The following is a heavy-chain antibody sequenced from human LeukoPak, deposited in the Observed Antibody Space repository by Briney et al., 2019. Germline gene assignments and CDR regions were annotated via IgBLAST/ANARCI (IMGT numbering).Heavy chain of an antibody. CDR2: IYPDDSDT. CDR3: ARPGEDGYNLKYFDS. Sequence: GESLKISCKGSGYSFTSYWIGWVRQMPGKGLEWMGIIYPDDSDTRYSPSFQGQVTISADKSISTAYLQWSSLEASDTAMYYCARPGEDGYNLKYFDSWGQGTLVTVSS. CDR1: GYSFTSYW. V-gene: IGHV5-51*01. D-gene: IGHD5-24*01. J-gene: IGHJ4*02.